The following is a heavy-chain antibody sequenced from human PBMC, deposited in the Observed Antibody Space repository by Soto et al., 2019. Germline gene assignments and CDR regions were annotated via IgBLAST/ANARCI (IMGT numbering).Heavy chain of an antibody. CDR2: ISYDGSNK. Sequence: QVQLVESGGGVVQPGTSLRLSCVASGFTFSSYGIHWVRQAPGRGLEWVAVISYDGSNKYYADSVKGRFTISRDNFKNTLYLQMNSLRAEDTAVYYCAKARYGQLYLEDYGMDVWGQGTTVTVSS. D-gene: IGHD3-16*01. J-gene: IGHJ6*02. CDR3: AKARYGQLYLEDYGMDV. V-gene: IGHV3-30*18. CDR1: GFTFSSYG.